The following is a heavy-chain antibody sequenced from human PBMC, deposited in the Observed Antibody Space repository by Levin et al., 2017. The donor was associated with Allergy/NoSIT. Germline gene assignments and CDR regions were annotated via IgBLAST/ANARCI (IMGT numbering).Heavy chain of an antibody. CDR1: GGTFTSFA. D-gene: IGHD2-15*01. V-gene: IGHV1-69*04. CDR3: ARDPPCGGGNCNVY. CDR2: IIPIFGIA. Sequence: SVKVSCKASGGTFTSFAISWVRQAPGQGLEWMGRIIPIFGIANYAQKFQGRVTITADKSTSTAYMELTSLRSDDTAVYYCARDPPCGGGNCNVYWGQGTLVTVSS. J-gene: IGHJ4*02.